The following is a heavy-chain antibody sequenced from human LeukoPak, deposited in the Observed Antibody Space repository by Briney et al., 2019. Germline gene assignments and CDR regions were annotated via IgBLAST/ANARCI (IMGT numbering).Heavy chain of an antibody. J-gene: IGHJ3*02. Sequence: SSVKVSCKASGGTFSSYAISWVRQAPGQGLEWMGWIIPIFGTANYAQKFQCQVTITTDDSTRAGYLELSSMRSEDTAVYYCARVDSGSYYGAFDIWGQGTMVTVSS. V-gene: IGHV1-69*05. CDR1: GGTFSSYA. CDR3: ARVDSGSYYGAFDI. CDR2: IIPIFGTA. D-gene: IGHD1-26*01.